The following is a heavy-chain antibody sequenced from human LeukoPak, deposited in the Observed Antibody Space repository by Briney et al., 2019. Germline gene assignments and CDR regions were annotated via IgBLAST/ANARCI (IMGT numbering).Heavy chain of an antibody. CDR1: GGSVSSGSYY. V-gene: IGHV4-61*01. CDR2: IYYSGST. D-gene: IGHD1-20*01. Sequence: SETLSLTCTVSGGSVSSGSYYWSWVRQPPGKGLEWIGYIYYSGSTNYNPSLKSRVTISVDTSKNQFSLKLSSVTAADTAVYYCARHNWNDKLFAFDIWGQGTMVTVSS. CDR3: ARHNWNDKLFAFDI. J-gene: IGHJ3*02.